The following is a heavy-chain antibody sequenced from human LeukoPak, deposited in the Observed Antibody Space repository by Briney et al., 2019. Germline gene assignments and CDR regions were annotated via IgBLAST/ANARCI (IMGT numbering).Heavy chain of an antibody. CDR1: GGTFSSYT. J-gene: IGHJ4*02. CDR3: ARGSYSNYGYYFDY. Sequence: GASAKVSCKASGGTFSSYTISWVRQAPGQGLEWMGRIIPILGIANYAQKFQGRVTITADKSTSTAYMELSSLRSEDTAVYYCARGSYSNYGYYFDYWGQGTLVTVSS. D-gene: IGHD4-11*01. CDR2: IIPILGIA. V-gene: IGHV1-69*02.